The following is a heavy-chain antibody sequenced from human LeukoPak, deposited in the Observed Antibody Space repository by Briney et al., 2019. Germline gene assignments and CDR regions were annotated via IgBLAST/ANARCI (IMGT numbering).Heavy chain of an antibody. J-gene: IGHJ4*02. Sequence: PGGSLRLSCAASGFTFSSYVMNWVRQAPGKGLEWVSYISSSGSTIYYADSVKGRFTISRDNAKNSLYLQMNSLRAEDTAVYYCARVASSSSWSYYFDYWGQGTLVTVSS. CDR3: ARVASSSSWSYYFDY. CDR2: ISSSGSTI. V-gene: IGHV3-48*03. D-gene: IGHD6-13*01. CDR1: GFTFSSYV.